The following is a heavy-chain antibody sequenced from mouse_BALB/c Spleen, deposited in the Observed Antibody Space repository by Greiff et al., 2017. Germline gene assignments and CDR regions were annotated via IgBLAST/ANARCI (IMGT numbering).Heavy chain of an antibody. D-gene: IGHD1-1*01. CDR1: GYSFTGYY. J-gene: IGHJ2*01. V-gene: IGHV1-26*01. CDR2: INPYNGAT. Sequence: EVQLQQSGPELVKPGASVKISCKASGYSFTGYYMHWVKQSHVKSLEWIGRINPYNGATSYNQNFKDKASLTVDKSSSTAYMELHSLTSEDSAVYYCARRPDYYGSSFDYWGQGTTLTVSS. CDR3: ARRPDYYGSSFDY.